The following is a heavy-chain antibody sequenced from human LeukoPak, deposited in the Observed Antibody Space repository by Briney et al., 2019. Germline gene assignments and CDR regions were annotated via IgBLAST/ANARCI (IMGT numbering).Heavy chain of an antibody. CDR3: ARDNNYYDPGRGRDAFDI. CDR2: ISGNGGST. CDR1: GFTFSSYA. V-gene: IGHV3-23*01. D-gene: IGHD3-22*01. Sequence: GGSLRLSCAASGFTFSSYAMSWVRQAPGRGLEWVSAISGNGGSTYYADSVKGRFTISRDNSKNTLYLQMNSLRAEDTAVYYCARDNNYYDPGRGRDAFDIWGQGTMVTVSS. J-gene: IGHJ3*02.